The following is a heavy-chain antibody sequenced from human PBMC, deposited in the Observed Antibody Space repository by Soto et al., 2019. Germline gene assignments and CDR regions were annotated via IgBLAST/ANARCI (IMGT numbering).Heavy chain of an antibody. CDR2: INHSGST. CDR3: ARGLGSSWHYYFDY. D-gene: IGHD6-13*01. CDR1: GGSFSGYY. J-gene: IGHJ4*02. V-gene: IGHV4-34*01. Sequence: PSETLSLTCAVYGGSFSGYYWSWIRQPPGKGLEWIGEINHSGSTNYNPSLKSRVTISVDTSKNQFSLKLSSVTAADTAVYYCARGLGSSWHYYFDYWGQGTLVTVSS.